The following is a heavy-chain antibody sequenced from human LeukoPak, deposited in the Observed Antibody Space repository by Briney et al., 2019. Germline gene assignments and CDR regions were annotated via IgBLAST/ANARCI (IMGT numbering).Heavy chain of an antibody. CDR1: GFTFSSYA. J-gene: IGHJ2*01. D-gene: IGHD6-19*01. V-gene: IGHV3-30-3*01. Sequence: PGGSLRLSCAASGFTFSSYAMHWVRQAPGKGLEWVAVISYDGSNKYYADSVKGRFTISRDNSKNTLYLQMNSLRAEGTAAYYCARDLRSSGWYDWYFDLWGRGTLVTVSS. CDR2: ISYDGSNK. CDR3: ARDLRSSGWYDWYFDL.